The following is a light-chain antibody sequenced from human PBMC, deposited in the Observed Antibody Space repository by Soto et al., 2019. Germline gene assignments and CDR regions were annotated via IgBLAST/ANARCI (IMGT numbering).Light chain of an antibody. Sequence: DIHSTQSPSALSGSVARRVSIPPRASQTISSWLAWYQQKPGKAPKLLIYKASTLKSGVPSRFSGSGSGTDFTLTISCLQSEDFATYYCQQYYSYPLSFGQGTKVDIK. CDR2: KAS. V-gene: IGKV1-5*03. CDR3: QQYYSYPLS. J-gene: IGKJ1*01. CDR1: QTISSW.